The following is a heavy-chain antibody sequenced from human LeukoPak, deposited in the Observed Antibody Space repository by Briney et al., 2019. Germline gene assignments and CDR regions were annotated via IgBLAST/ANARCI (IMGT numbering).Heavy chain of an antibody. Sequence: GGSLRLSCAASGFTFSSYAMSWVRQAPGKGLEWVSAISGSGGSTYYADSVKGRFTISRDNSKNTLYLQMNSLRVEDTAVYYCAKQGAMVYYYYMDVWGKGTTVTVSS. CDR2: ISGSGGST. CDR1: GFTFSSYA. CDR3: AKQGAMVYYYYMDV. J-gene: IGHJ6*03. D-gene: IGHD5-18*01. V-gene: IGHV3-23*01.